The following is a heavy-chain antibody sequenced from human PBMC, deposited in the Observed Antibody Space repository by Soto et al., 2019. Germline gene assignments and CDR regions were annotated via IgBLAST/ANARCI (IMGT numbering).Heavy chain of an antibody. Sequence: ASVKVSCNASGGTFSSYAISWVRQAPGQGLEWMGWINPNSGGTNYAQKFQGRVTMTRDTSISAAYMELSRLRSDDTAVYYCARGSQWLAPYYFDYWGQGTLVTVSS. V-gene: IGHV1-2*02. CDR1: GGTFSSYA. CDR2: INPNSGGT. CDR3: ARGSQWLAPYYFDY. J-gene: IGHJ4*02. D-gene: IGHD6-19*01.